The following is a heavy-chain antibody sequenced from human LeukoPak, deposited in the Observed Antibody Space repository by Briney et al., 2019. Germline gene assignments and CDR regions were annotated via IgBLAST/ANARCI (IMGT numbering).Heavy chain of an antibody. CDR2: IYPSGGT. D-gene: IGHD2-15*01. V-gene: IGHV4-30-2*01. Sequence: SQTLSLTCTVSGGSISSGTYYWNWIRQPPGQGLEWIAYIYPSGGTNYNPSLKSRVTISLDKSKNQFSLNLTSVTAADTAMYYCARDNADIVVVAATGFWFDPWGQGTLVTVSS. J-gene: IGHJ5*02. CDR1: GGSISSGTYY. CDR3: ARDNADIVVVAATGFWFDP.